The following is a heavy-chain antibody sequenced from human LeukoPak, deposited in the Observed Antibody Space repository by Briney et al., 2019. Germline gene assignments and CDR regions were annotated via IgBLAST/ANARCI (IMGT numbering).Heavy chain of an antibody. D-gene: IGHD1-7*01. V-gene: IGHV3-49*04. Sequence: GGSLRLSCTTSGFTFGDYALSWVRQAPGKGLEWVSFIRSTIHSGTTEYAASVKGRFTMSRDDSKTIAYLQMDSLKTEDTAVYYCTRAPYNSVNYPYCFDYWGQGTLVTVSS. CDR3: TRAPYNSVNYPYCFDY. CDR1: GFTFGDYA. J-gene: IGHJ4*02. CDR2: IRSTIHSGTT.